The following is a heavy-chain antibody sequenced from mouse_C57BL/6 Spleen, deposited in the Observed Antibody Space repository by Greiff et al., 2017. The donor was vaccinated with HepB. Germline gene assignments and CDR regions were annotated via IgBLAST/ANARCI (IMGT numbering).Heavy chain of an antibody. CDR2: INPNNGGT. CDR3: ASRDWDWFAY. CDR1: GYTFTDYN. Sequence: EVQLQQSGPELVKPGASVKIPCKASGYTFTDYNMDWVKQSHGKSLEWIGDINPNNGGTIYNQKFKGKATLTVDKSSSTAYMELRSLTSEDTAVYYCASRDWDWFAYWGQGTLVTVSA. J-gene: IGHJ3*01. D-gene: IGHD4-1*01. V-gene: IGHV1-18*01.